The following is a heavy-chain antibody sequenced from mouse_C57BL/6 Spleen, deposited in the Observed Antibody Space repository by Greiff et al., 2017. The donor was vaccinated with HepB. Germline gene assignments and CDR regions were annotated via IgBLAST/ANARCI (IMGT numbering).Heavy chain of an antibody. CDR2: INPYNGGT. J-gene: IGHJ3*01. Sequence: QLQQSGPVLVKPGASVKMSCKASGYTFTDYYMNWVKQSHGKSLEWIGVINPYNGGTSYNQKFKGKATLTVDKSSSTAYMELNSLTSEDSAVYYCAKGEDWFAYWGQGTLVTVSA. CDR3: AKGEDWFAY. CDR1: GYTFTDYY. V-gene: IGHV1-19*01.